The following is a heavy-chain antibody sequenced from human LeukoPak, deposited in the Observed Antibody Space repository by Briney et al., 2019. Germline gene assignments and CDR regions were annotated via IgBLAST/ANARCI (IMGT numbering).Heavy chain of an antibody. V-gene: IGHV3-23*01. D-gene: IGHD5-24*01. Sequence: PGGSLRLSCAASGFTFSSYAMSWVRQAPGKGLEWVSAISGSGGSTYYADSVKCRFTISRDNSKNTLYLQMNSLRAEDTDVYYCAKDQHPFIEMAIPDPTPFDYWGQGTLVTVSS. CDR2: ISGSGGST. J-gene: IGHJ4*02. CDR3: AKDQHPFIEMAIPDPTPFDY. CDR1: GFTFSSYA.